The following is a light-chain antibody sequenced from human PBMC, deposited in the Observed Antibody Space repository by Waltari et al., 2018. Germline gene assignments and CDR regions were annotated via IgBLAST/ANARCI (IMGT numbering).Light chain of an antibody. CDR1: SSDVGAYKY. CDR2: DVS. V-gene: IGLV2-14*03. CDR3: TSYTTNSVVR. Sequence: QSALTQPASVSGSPGQSITISCTGTSSDVGAYKYVSLYQQHPGRAPKLIIYDVSKRPSGVSSRLSGSKSGNTASLTISGLQAEDEADYYCTSYTTNSVVRFGGGTEVTVL. J-gene: IGLJ2*01.